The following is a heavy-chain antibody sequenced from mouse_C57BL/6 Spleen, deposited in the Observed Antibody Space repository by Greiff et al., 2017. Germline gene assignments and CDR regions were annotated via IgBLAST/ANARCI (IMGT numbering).Heavy chain of an antibody. Sequence: QVHVKQPGAELVRPGTSVKLSCKASGYTFTSYWMHWVKQRPGQGLEWIGVIDPSDSYTNYNQKFKGKATLTVDTSSSTAYMQLSSLTSEDSAVYYCARRELEWGQGTTLTVSS. J-gene: IGHJ2*01. V-gene: IGHV1-59*01. CDR1: GYTFTSYW. CDR2: IDPSDSYT. CDR3: ARRELE. D-gene: IGHD1-3*01.